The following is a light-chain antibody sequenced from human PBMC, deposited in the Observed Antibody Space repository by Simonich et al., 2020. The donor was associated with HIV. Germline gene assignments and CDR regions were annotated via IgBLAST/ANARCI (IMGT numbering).Light chain of an antibody. V-gene: IGLV1-47*01. Sequence: QSVLTQPPSASGTPGQRVTISCSGSSSNIGSNYVYWYHQLPGTAPNLLIYRNNQRPSGVPDRFSGSKSGTSASLAISGLRSEDEADYYCAAWDDSLSVLFGGGTKLTVL. CDR3: AAWDDSLSVL. CDR2: RNN. J-gene: IGLJ2*01. CDR1: SSNIGSNY.